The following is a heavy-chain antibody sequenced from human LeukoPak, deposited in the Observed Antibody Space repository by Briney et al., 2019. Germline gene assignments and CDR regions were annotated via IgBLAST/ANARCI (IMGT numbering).Heavy chain of an antibody. J-gene: IGHJ4*02. V-gene: IGHV5-51*01. CDR3: KRHIPAGGSPGDY. Sequence: GESLKISCKGSGYTFTSYWIGWVRPMPGKGLEWMGIIYPGDSDTRYSPSFQGLVTISADRSISPPHLQWSSLKASDHGMFYCKRHIPAGGSPGDYWGQGTLVTVSS. D-gene: IGHD1-26*01. CDR2: IYPGDSDT. CDR1: GYTFTSYW.